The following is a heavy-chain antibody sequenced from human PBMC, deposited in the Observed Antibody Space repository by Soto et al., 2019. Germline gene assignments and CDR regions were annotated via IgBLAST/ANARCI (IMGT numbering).Heavy chain of an antibody. CDR1: GYTFTSYY. Sequence: SSVKVSCKASGYTFTSYYIHWVRQAPGQGLEWMGIFNPTGDTASYAQKLQGRVTMTRDTSTGTAYMELGSLRSEDTAVYYCARGGSRVDTGIGYYDYHAMDVWGQGTTVTVSS. CDR2: FNPTGDTA. CDR3: ARGGSRVDTGIGYYDYHAMDV. V-gene: IGHV1-46*01. D-gene: IGHD5-18*01. J-gene: IGHJ6*02.